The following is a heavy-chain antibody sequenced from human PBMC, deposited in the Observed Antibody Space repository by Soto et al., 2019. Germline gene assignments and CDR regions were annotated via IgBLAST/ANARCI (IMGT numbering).Heavy chain of an antibody. CDR3: ARWISGYSGYDDYYMDV. CDR1: GDSVASNSSA. Sequence: SQTLSLTCAISGDSVASNSSAWNWIRQSPSRGLEWLGRTYYRSKWYNDYAVSVKSRITINPDTSKNQFSLQLNSVTPEDTAVYYCARWISGYSGYDDYYMDVWGKGTTVTVS. V-gene: IGHV6-1*01. J-gene: IGHJ6*03. CDR2: TYYRSKWYN. D-gene: IGHD5-12*01.